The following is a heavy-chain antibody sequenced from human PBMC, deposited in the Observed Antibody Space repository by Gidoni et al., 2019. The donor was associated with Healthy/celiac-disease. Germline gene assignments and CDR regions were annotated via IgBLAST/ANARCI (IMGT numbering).Heavy chain of an antibody. Sequence: QVKLVQSGAEGKKPGASVKVSCKASGYTFTRSGISWVRQAPGQGLGWMGWISAYNGNTNYAQKLQGRVTMTTDTSTSTAYMELRSLRSDDTAVYYCARDYYDSSGIIWGKSYYYYGMDVWGQGTTVTVSS. CDR3: ARDYYDSSGIIWGKSYYYYGMDV. CDR2: ISAYNGNT. J-gene: IGHJ6*02. V-gene: IGHV1-18*01. CDR1: GYTFTRSG. D-gene: IGHD3-22*01.